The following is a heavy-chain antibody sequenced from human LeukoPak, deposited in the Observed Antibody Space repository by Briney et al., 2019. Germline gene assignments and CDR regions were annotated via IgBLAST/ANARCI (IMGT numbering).Heavy chain of an antibody. D-gene: IGHD6-13*01. V-gene: IGHV3-23*01. CDR2: TSGSGGST. J-gene: IGHJ4*02. CDR3: AKYNKGAAAGTGFDY. Sequence: GGSLRLSCAACGFTFSSYAMSWVRQAPGKGLEWVSATSGSGGSTYYADSVKGRFTISRDNSKNTLYLQMNSLRAEDTAVYYCAKYNKGAAAGTGFDYWGQGTLVTVSS. CDR1: GFTFSSYA.